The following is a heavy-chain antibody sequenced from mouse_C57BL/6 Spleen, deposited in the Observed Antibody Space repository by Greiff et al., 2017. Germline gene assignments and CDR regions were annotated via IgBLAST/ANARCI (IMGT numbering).Heavy chain of an antibody. J-gene: IGHJ3*01. V-gene: IGHV1-82*01. CDR2: IYPGDGDT. Sequence: VQLQPSGPELVKPGASVKISCKASGYAFSSSWMNWVKQRPGQGLEWIGRIYPGDGDTNYNGKFKGKATLTADKSSSTAYMQLSSRTSEDSAVYFCARRGDYDGFAYWGQGTLVTVSA. CDR3: ARRGDYDGFAY. CDR1: GYAFSSSW. D-gene: IGHD2-4*01.